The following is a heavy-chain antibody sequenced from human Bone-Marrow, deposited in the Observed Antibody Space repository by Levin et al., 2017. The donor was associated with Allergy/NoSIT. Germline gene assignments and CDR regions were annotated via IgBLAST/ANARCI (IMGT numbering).Heavy chain of an antibody. CDR3: TRILGESR. CDR2: IRSKDYGGTT. D-gene: IGHD3-16*01. Sequence: GESLKISCATSGFTFGEYGMSWVRQAPGKGLEWVGFIRSKDYGGTTEYAASVKGRFTISRDDSKSIAYLQMNSLKNEDTAVYYCTRILGESRWGQGTLVTVSS. CDR1: GFTFGEYG. J-gene: IGHJ4*02. V-gene: IGHV3-49*04.